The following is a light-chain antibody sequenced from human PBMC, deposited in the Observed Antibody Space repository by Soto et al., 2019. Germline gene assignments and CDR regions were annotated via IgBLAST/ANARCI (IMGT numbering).Light chain of an antibody. Sequence: DLQMTQSPSSLSASVGDRVTISCRSSQSINIYLNWYQQKPGKAPKLLIYAASSLRSGVPSRFSGSGSGTDFTLTISSLQPEDFATYFCQQSYITPRTFGQGTKLEIK. V-gene: IGKV1-39*01. CDR1: QSINIY. CDR3: QQSYITPRT. J-gene: IGKJ2*01. CDR2: AAS.